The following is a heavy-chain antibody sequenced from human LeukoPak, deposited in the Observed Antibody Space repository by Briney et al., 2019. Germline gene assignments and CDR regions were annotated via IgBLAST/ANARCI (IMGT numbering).Heavy chain of an antibody. CDR3: ARSDYYDSSGYPD. Sequence: PSETLSLTCTVSGGSLSSYYWSWIRQPPGKGLEWIGYIYYSGSTNYNPSLKSRVTISVDTSKNQFSLKLSSVTAADTAVYYCARSDYYDSSGYPDWGQGTLVTVSS. CDR1: GGSLSSYY. V-gene: IGHV4-59*01. D-gene: IGHD3-22*01. J-gene: IGHJ4*02. CDR2: IYYSGST.